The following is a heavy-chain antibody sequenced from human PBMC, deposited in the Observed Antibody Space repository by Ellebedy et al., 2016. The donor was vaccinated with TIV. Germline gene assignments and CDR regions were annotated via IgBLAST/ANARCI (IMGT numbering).Heavy chain of an antibody. J-gene: IGHJ4*02. D-gene: IGHD1-26*01. Sequence: AASVKVSCKASGGTFSNSAISWVRQAPGQGLEWMGRIIPILDITNYAQRFQGRFTITADKSTTTAYMELASLTSDDTAVYYCARWGGHSGTFQGHFDFWGQGTLVTVAS. CDR2: IIPILDIT. CDR3: ARWGGHSGTFQGHFDF. V-gene: IGHV1-69*04. CDR1: GGTFSNSA.